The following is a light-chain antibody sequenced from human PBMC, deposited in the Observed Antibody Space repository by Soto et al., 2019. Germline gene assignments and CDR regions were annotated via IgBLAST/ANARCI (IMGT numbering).Light chain of an antibody. J-gene: IGLJ1*01. Sequence: SVLTQPRSASGSPGQLVTISCTGTSSDVGSYNYVSWYQQHPGKAPKLMIYEVSERTSGVPDRFSGSKSSNTASLTVSGLPAEDEADYYCSSYAGSNNFVFGTGTKVTVL. V-gene: IGLV2-8*01. CDR2: EVS. CDR3: SSYAGSNNFV. CDR1: SSDVGSYNY.